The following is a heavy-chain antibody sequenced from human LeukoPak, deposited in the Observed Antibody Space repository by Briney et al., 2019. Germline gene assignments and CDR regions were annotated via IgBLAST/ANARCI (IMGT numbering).Heavy chain of an antibody. J-gene: IGHJ4*02. V-gene: IGHV3-21*01. Sequence: PGGSLRLSCAASGFIFSSYSMNWVRQAPGKGLEWVSSISSSSYIYYADSVKGRFTISRDNAKNSLYLQMNSLRAEDTAVYYCARDLGQQLVHFDYWGQGTLVTVSS. D-gene: IGHD6-13*01. CDR1: GFIFSSYS. CDR3: ARDLGQQLVHFDY. CDR2: ISSSSYI.